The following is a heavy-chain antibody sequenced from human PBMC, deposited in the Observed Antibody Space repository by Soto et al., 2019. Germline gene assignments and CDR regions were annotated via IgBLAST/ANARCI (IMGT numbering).Heavy chain of an antibody. CDR1: GYAFISYC. Sequence: ASVKVSCKASGYAFISYCIHWVRQAPGQRLEWMGWINTANGNRKYAEKFQGRVTITRDTSASTADMELSGLRFEDTAVYYCARQDKSPFDYWGQGTLVTVSS. V-gene: IGHV1-3*04. CDR3: ARQDKSPFDY. J-gene: IGHJ4*02. CDR2: INTANGNR.